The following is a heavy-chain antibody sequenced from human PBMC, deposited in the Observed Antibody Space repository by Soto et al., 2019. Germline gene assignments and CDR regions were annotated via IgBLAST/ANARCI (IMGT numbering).Heavy chain of an antibody. J-gene: IGHJ4*02. D-gene: IGHD1-26*01. V-gene: IGHV3-23*01. Sequence: EVQLLESGGGLVQPGGSLRLSCAASGFTFSSYAMSWVRQAPGKGLGWVSVISGSGGSTYYADSVKGRFTISRDNSKNSLYLQMNSLRAEDTAVYYCAKLSRALPNYVHYWGQGTLVTVSS. CDR3: AKLSRALPNYVHY. CDR1: GFTFSSYA. CDR2: ISGSGGST.